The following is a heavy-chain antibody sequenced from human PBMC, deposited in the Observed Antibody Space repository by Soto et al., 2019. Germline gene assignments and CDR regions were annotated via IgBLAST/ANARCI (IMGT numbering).Heavy chain of an antibody. CDR2: ISAYNGNT. Sequence: SVKVSFKASCYTFTSYGISWVRQAPGQGLEWMGWISAYNGNTNYAQNLQGRVTMTTDTSTSTAYMELRSLRSDDTAVYYCARGRGWYYDFWSGYETKGGMDVWGQGTTVTVSS. CDR3: ARGRGWYYDFWSGYETKGGMDV. J-gene: IGHJ6*02. CDR1: CYTFTSYG. V-gene: IGHV1-18*04. D-gene: IGHD3-3*01.